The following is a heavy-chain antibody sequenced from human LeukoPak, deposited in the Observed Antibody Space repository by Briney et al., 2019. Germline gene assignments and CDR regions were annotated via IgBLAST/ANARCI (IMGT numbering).Heavy chain of an antibody. CDR2: IYAGGRT. CDR1: GFTVSNNY. V-gene: IGHV3-66*01. Sequence: GGSLRLSCAASGFTVSNNYLSWVRQAPGKGLEWVSVIYAGGRTYHADPVKGRFTISGDNSKNTLYLQMNSLRAEDTAVYYCARDSYFYGSGSYPSDYWGQGTLVTVSS. D-gene: IGHD3-10*01. J-gene: IGHJ4*02. CDR3: ARDSYFYGSGSYPSDY.